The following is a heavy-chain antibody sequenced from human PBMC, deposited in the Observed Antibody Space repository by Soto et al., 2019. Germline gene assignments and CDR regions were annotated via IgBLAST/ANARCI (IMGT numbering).Heavy chain of an antibody. CDR3: WLRHCSGGSCYSGDAFDI. Sequence: VSVKVSGKGSGYTLTLLSMHWVRQAPGKGLEWMGGFDPEDGETIYAQKFQGRVTMTEDTSTDTAYMELSSLRSEDTAVYYCWLRHCSGGSCYSGDAFDIWGQGTMLTVSS. V-gene: IGHV1-24*01. D-gene: IGHD2-15*01. CDR2: FDPEDGET. J-gene: IGHJ3*02. CDR1: GYTLTLLS.